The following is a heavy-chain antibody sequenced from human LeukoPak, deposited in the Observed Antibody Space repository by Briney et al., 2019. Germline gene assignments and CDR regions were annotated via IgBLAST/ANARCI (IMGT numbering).Heavy chain of an antibody. V-gene: IGHV7-4-1*02. CDR3: ARGGNKYYYDSSGYYTNWFDP. J-gene: IGHJ5*02. Sequence: GASVKVSCKASGYTFTNYAMSWVRQAPGQGLEWMGWINTNPENPTYAQGFTGRFVFSLDTSVSTAYLQISSLKAEDTAVYYCARGGNKYYYDSSGYYTNWFDPWGQGTLVTVSS. D-gene: IGHD3-22*01. CDR1: GYTFTNYA. CDR2: INTNPENP.